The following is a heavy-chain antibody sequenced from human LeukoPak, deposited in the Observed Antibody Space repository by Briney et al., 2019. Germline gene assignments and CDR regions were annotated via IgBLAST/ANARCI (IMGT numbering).Heavy chain of an antibody. Sequence: GGSLRLSCAASGFTFSSYGMHWVRQAPGKGLEWVAFIRYDGSNKYYADSVKGRFTISRDNSKNTLYLQMNSLRAEDTAVYYCAKDPWGSYTRGYFDYWGQGTLVTVSS. V-gene: IGHV3-30*02. CDR3: AKDPWGSYTRGYFDY. J-gene: IGHJ4*02. CDR1: GFTFSSYG. D-gene: IGHD1-26*01. CDR2: IRYDGSNK.